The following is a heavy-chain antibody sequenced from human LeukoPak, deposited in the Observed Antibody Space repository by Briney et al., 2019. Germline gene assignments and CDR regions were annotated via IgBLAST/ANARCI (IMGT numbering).Heavy chain of an antibody. J-gene: IGHJ4*02. V-gene: IGHV6-1*01. CDR3: ARTYGGNCDY. Sequence: SQTLSLTCVISGDSVSSNSAAWNWIRQSPSRGFEWLGRTYFRSKRYNDYAASVKSRITVNPDTSKNHFSLQLSSVTLEDTAVYYCARTYGGNCDYWGQGTLVTVSS. CDR1: GDSVSSNSAA. CDR2: TYFRSKRYN. D-gene: IGHD4-23*01.